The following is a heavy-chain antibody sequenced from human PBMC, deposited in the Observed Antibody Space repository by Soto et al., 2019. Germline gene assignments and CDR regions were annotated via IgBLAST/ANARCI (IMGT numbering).Heavy chain of an antibody. CDR3: AKDRLRFGELDY. CDR1: GFTFSSYA. J-gene: IGHJ4*02. D-gene: IGHD3-10*01. CDR2: ISGSGGST. Sequence: EVQLLESGGGLVQPGGSLRLSCAASGFTFSSYAMSWVRQAPGKRLEWVSAISGSGGSTYYADSVKGRFTISRDNSKNTLYLQMNSLRAEDTAVYYCAKDRLRFGELDYWGQGTLVTVSS. V-gene: IGHV3-23*01.